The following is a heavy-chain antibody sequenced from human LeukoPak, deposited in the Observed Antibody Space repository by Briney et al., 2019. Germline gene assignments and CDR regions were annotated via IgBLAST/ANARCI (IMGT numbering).Heavy chain of an antibody. CDR1: GFTFSSYS. D-gene: IGHD3-3*01. CDR3: ARDGSYYDFWSGYQDDY. CDR2: ISSSSTI. J-gene: IGHJ4*02. V-gene: IGHV3-48*01. Sequence: QTGGSLRLSCAASGFTFSSYSMNWVRQAPGKGLEWVSYISSSSTIYYADSVKGRFTISRDNAKNSLYLQMNSLRAEDTAVYYCARDGSYYDFWSGYQDDYWGQGTLVTVSS.